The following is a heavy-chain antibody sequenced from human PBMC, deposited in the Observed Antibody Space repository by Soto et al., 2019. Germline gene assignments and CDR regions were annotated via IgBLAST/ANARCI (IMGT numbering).Heavy chain of an antibody. J-gene: IGHJ4*02. D-gene: IGHD3-16*01. CDR3: ASYDDVWGFDY. Sequence: SETLSLTCTVPGGSISSSSYYWGWIRQPPGKGLEWIGSIYYSGSTYYNPSLKSRVTISVDTSKNQFSLKLSSVTAADTAVYYCASYDDVWGFDYWGQGTLVTVSS. V-gene: IGHV4-39*01. CDR2: IYYSGST. CDR1: GGSISSSSYY.